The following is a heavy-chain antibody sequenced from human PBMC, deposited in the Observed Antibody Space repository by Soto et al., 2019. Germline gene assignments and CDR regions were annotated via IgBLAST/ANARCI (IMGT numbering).Heavy chain of an antibody. D-gene: IGHD2-2*01. CDR3: ARAATFYCSRTTCYADS. Sequence: GGSLRLSCAASGFTFTNYAMSWVRQAPGKGLGWVAIISGNGGNTFYPESVKGRFTISRDNSENTLSLHMNSLGADDTAVYYCARAATFYCSRTTCYADSWGQGTLVTVSS. CDR1: GFTFTNYA. CDR2: ISGNGGNT. V-gene: IGHV3-23*01. J-gene: IGHJ5*01.